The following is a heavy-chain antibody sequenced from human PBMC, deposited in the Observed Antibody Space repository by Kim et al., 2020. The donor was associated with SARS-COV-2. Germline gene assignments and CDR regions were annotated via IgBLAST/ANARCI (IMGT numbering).Heavy chain of an antibody. CDR2: ISAYNGNT. J-gene: IGHJ6*02. Sequence: ASVKVSCKASGYTFTSYGISWVRQAPGQGLDWMGWISAYNGNTNYAQKLQGRVTMTTDTSTSTAYMELRSLRSDDTAVYYCARERYNWNVFFPYYYYGMDVWGQGTTVTVSS. CDR3: ARERYNWNVFFPYYYYGMDV. D-gene: IGHD1-1*01. CDR1: GYTFTSYG. V-gene: IGHV1-18*01.